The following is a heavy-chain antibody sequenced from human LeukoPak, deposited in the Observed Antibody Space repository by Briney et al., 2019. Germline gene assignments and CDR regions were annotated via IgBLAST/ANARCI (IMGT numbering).Heavy chain of an antibody. D-gene: IGHD6-13*01. CDR2: IYTSGST. J-gene: IGHJ6*03. V-gene: IGHV4-4*07. CDR1: GGSISSYY. Sequence: SETLSLTCTVSGGSISSYYWSWIRQPAGKGLEWIGRIYTSGSTNYNPSLRSRVTMSVDTSKNQFSLKLSSVTAADTAVYYCAREEASSSWYRYYYYYMDVWGKGTTVTVSS. CDR3: AREEASSSWYRYYYYYMDV.